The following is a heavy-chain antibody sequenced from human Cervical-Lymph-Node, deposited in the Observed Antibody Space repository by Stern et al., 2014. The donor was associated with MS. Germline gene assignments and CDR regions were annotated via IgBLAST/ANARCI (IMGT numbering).Heavy chain of an antibody. CDR3: TKGRGASAWYPLDH. CDR1: GYNFFSYG. J-gene: IGHJ4*02. V-gene: IGHV1-18*01. Sequence: VQLVQSGAEVRQPGASVQVSCKAYGYNFFSYGISWVRQAPGQGLEWMGWTGGLDGNTNYAQRLQGRVSMTRDASTNTAYMELRSLRSDDTAVYYCTKGRGASAWYPLDHWGQGTLVTVSS. D-gene: IGHD6-19*01. CDR2: TGGLDGNT.